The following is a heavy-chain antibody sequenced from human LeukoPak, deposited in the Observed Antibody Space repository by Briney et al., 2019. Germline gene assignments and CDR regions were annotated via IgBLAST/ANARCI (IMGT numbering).Heavy chain of an antibody. V-gene: IGHV4-59*01. J-gene: IGHJ4*02. D-gene: IGHD2-21*01. CDR2: IYYSGST. CDR3: ASGVDLVNFDY. CDR1: GGSISSYY. Sequence: SETLSLTCTVSGGSISSYYWSWIRQPPGKGLVWIGYIYYSGSTNYNPSLKSRVTISVDTSKNQFSLKLSSVTAADTAVYYCASGVDLVNFDYWGQGTLVTVSS.